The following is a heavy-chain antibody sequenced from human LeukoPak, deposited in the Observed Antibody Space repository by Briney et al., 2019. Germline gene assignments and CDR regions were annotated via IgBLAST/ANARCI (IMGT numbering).Heavy chain of an antibody. Sequence: GGSLRLSCAASGFTFSSYSMNWVRQAPGKRLEWVSYISSSSSTIYYADSVKGRFTISRDNAKNSLYLQMNSLRDEDTAVYYCARSRCSGGSCYAWGAAFDIWGQGTMVTVSS. J-gene: IGHJ3*02. D-gene: IGHD2-15*01. V-gene: IGHV3-48*02. CDR2: ISSSSSTI. CDR3: ARSRCSGGSCYAWGAAFDI. CDR1: GFTFSSYS.